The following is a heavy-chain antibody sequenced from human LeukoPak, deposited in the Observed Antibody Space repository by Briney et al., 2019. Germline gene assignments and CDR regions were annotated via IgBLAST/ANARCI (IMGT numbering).Heavy chain of an antibody. Sequence: ASVKVSCKASGGTFSSYAISWVGQAPGQGLEWMGGIIPIFGTANYAQKIQGRVTTTADESTSTAYKKLSSLTSDDTAVYYSPRDKSGLSSYVNWGQGTLVTVSS. J-gene: IGHJ4*02. D-gene: IGHD5-12*01. CDR2: IIPIFGTA. CDR3: PRDKSGLSSYVN. V-gene: IGHV1-69*01. CDR1: GGTFSSYA.